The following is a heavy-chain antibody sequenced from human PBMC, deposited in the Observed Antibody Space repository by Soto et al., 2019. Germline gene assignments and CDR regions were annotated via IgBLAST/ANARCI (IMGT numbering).Heavy chain of an antibody. D-gene: IGHD3-16*01. CDR1: GFSFSNYA. CDR2: ISGRDDST. Sequence: EVQLLESGGDLVQPGGSLRLSCVASGFSFSNYAMSWVRQVPGKGLEWVSVISGRDDSTYYADSMKGRFTISRDNSKNTLYLQINSLRAEDRAIYYCARDRERYAWDEDYWGQGTLVTVSS. V-gene: IGHV3-23*01. J-gene: IGHJ4*02. CDR3: ARDRERYAWDEDY.